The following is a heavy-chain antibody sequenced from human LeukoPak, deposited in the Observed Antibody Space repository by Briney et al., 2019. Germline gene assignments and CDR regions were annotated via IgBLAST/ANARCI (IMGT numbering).Heavy chain of an antibody. CDR1: GFTFSSYA. Sequence: GGSLRLSCAASGFTFSSYAMHWVRQAPGKGLEWVAVISYDGSNKYYADSVKGRFTISRDNSKNTLYLQMNSLRAEDTAVYYCARVGANDYWGQGTVVTVSS. D-gene: IGHD1-26*01. CDR3: ARVGANDY. CDR2: ISYDGSNK. J-gene: IGHJ4*02. V-gene: IGHV3-30-3*01.